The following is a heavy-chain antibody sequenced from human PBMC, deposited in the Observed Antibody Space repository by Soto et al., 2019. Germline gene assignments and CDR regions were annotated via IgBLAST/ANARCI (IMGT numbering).Heavy chain of an antibody. CDR1: GFTFSTYW. Sequence: EVQLVESGGGLVQPGGSLRLSCAASGFTFSTYWMTWVRRPPGKGLEWVANLDQDGSERYYVESVRGRFTISRDNAKNSLYLQMNRLRAEDTAVYYCVCGGNFFVYWGQGTLVTVSP. CDR3: VCGGNFFVY. J-gene: IGHJ4*02. D-gene: IGHD3-16*01. CDR2: LDQDGSER. V-gene: IGHV3-7*01.